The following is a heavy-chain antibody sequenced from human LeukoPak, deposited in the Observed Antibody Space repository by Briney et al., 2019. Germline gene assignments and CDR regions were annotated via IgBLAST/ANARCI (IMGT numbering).Heavy chain of an antibody. V-gene: IGHV4-34*01. Sequence: PSETLSLTCAVYGGSFSGYYWSWVRQPPGKGLEWIGEINHSGSTNYNPSLKSRVTISVDTSKNQFSLKLSSVTAADTAVYYCARIGSGWYDRHSYYYYGMDVWGQGTTVTVSS. CDR2: INHSGST. J-gene: IGHJ6*02. CDR1: GGSFSGYY. D-gene: IGHD6-19*01. CDR3: ARIGSGWYDRHSYYYYGMDV.